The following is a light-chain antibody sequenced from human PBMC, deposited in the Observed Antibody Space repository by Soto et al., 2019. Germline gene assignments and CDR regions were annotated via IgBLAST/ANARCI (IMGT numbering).Light chain of an antibody. CDR3: NSYTSSGTYV. V-gene: IGLV2-18*02. CDR1: SSDVGSYNR. Sequence: QSVLTQPPSGSGSPGQSVTISCTGTSSDVGSYNRVSWYQQPPGTAPKLMIYEVSNRPSGVPDRFSGSKSGNTASLTISGLQAEDEADYYCNSYTSSGTYVFGTGTKLTVL. J-gene: IGLJ1*01. CDR2: EVS.